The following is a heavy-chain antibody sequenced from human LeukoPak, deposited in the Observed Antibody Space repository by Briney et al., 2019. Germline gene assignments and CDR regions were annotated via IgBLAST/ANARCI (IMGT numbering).Heavy chain of an antibody. CDR1: GFTFDNYW. D-gene: IGHD1-26*01. Sequence: PGGSLRLSCAASGFTFDNYWMHWVRQAPEKGLVWVSLINSDESSTSYADSVKGRFTISRDNAKNTLSLQMNSLRAEDTAVYYCAREPKGRGSYYYPFDYWGQGTLVTVSS. J-gene: IGHJ4*02. CDR2: INSDESST. V-gene: IGHV3-74*01. CDR3: AREPKGRGSYYYPFDY.